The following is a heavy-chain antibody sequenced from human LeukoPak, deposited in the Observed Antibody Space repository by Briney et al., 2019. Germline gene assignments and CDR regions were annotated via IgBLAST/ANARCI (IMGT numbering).Heavy chain of an antibody. CDR2: ISYDGSNK. CDR1: GFTFNNYA. CDR3: AKDPQWLVPEYFDY. J-gene: IGHJ4*02. Sequence: PGGSLRLSCAASGFTFNNYALHWVRQAPGKGLEWVAVISYDGSNKYYADSVKGRFTISRDNSKNTLYLQMNSLRAEDTAVYYCAKDPQWLVPEYFDYWGQGTLVTVSS. D-gene: IGHD6-19*01. V-gene: IGHV3-30*04.